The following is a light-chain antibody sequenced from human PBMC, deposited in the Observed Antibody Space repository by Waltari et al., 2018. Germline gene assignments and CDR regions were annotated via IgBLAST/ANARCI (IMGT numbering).Light chain of an antibody. J-gene: IGKJ2*01. CDR3: QQYNNWPPLYT. CDR2: DTS. Sequence: EIVITQSPATLSMPPGETATLSCRASLSISTNLAWYQQRPGQGPRLLIYDTSTRATGIPVTFSGSGSGTEFTLTISDLQPEDFAVYYCQQYNNWPPLYTFGQGTKLDIK. CDR1: LSISTN. V-gene: IGKV3-15*01.